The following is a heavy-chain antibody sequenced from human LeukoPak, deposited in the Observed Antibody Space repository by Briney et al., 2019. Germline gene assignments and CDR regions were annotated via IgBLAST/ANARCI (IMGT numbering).Heavy chain of an antibody. Sequence: GASVKVSCKPSGYTFTSYAISWLRQAPGQGLEWMGWISTYSGNTNYAQELQGRITMTIETSTSTAYMELRSLRSDDTAVYYCARGGSRVVTYGNFDYWGQGTLVTVSS. CDR3: ARGGSRVVTYGNFDY. D-gene: IGHD2-21*02. CDR1: GYTFTSYA. CDR2: ISTYSGNT. J-gene: IGHJ4*02. V-gene: IGHV1-18*01.